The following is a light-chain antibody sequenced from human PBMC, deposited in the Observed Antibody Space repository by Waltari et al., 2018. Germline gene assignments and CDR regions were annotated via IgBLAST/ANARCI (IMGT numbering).Light chain of an antibody. CDR1: QTISSY. V-gene: IGKV1-39*01. J-gene: IGKJ1*01. CDR2: TAS. Sequence: DFQMTQSPSSLSASVGDRVTITCRASQTISSYLNWYQQKPGKAPQLLIYTASSLQSGVPSRFSGSGSGTDFTLTISSLQPEDFVTYYCQQSHSLPRTFGQGTKVEIK. CDR3: QQSHSLPRT.